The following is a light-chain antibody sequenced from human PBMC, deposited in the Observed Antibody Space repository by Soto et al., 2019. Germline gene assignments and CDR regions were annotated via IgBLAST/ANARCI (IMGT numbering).Light chain of an antibody. CDR1: SSDVGGYNY. V-gene: IGLV2-14*03. J-gene: IGLJ3*02. CDR2: EVT. Sequence: QCVLTQPASVYGSLGQAITISCTGTSSDVGGYNYVSWFQQHPGKAPKLIIYEVTNRPSGVSNRFSGSKSGNMASLTISGLQSENETDYYCSSFPKSTNWVFVGGTKATVL. CDR3: SSFPKSTNWV.